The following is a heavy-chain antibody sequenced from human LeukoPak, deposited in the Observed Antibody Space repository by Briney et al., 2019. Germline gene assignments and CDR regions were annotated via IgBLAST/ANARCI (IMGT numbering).Heavy chain of an antibody. CDR1: GFTFSSYA. D-gene: IGHD4-11*01. CDR2: SSSNGGST. Sequence: GGSLRLSCAASGFTFSSYAMHWVRKAPGKGLEYVSASSSNGGSTYYANSVKGRFTISRDNSKNTLYLQMGSLRVEDMAVYYCACGETTLAQFDDWGQGTLVTVSS. V-gene: IGHV3-64*01. CDR3: ACGETTLAQFDD. J-gene: IGHJ4*02.